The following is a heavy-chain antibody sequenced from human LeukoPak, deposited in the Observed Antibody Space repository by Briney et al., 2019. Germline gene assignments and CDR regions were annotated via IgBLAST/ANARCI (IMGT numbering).Heavy chain of an antibody. CDR2: ISGGGHST. V-gene: IGHV3-23*01. Sequence: GGSLRLSCAASGFTFSNFAMSWVRQAPGKGLEWVSAISGGGHSTYYADSVKGRFTISRDNSKNTLYLQMNSLRDEDTAVYFCAKDRSYYGSGSKYFDYWGQGTLVTVSS. CDR1: GFTFSNFA. D-gene: IGHD3-10*01. CDR3: AKDRSYYGSGSKYFDY. J-gene: IGHJ4*02.